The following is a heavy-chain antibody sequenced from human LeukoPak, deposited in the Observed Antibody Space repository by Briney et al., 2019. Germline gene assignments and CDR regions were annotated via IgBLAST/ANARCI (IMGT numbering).Heavy chain of an antibody. J-gene: IGHJ4*02. CDR1: GFTFSIYE. Sequence: GGSLRLSCAASGFTFSIYEMNWVRQAPGKGLEWISYIDHLTRTRYYADSVKGRFTISRDNAKNSLYLQMYSLRAEDTAVYYCARDGGTDGYNWAIDYWGQGTLVTVSS. V-gene: IGHV3-48*01. CDR2: IDHLTRTR. CDR3: ARDGGTDGYNWAIDY. D-gene: IGHD5-24*01.